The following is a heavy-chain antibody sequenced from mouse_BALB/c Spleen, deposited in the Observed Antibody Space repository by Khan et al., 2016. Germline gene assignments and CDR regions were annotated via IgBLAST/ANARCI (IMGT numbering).Heavy chain of an antibody. Sequence: VELVESGPGLVAPSQSLSITCTVSEFSLTGYGVNWVRQPPGKGLEWLGKIWGDGRTDYNSALKSRVSISKDNSKSQVFLKMNSLQTDDTANYYCSSDYDGFAYWGQGTLVIVSA. CDR3: SSDYDGFAY. D-gene: IGHD2-12*01. J-gene: IGHJ3*01. CDR1: EFSLTGYG. CDR2: IWGDGRT. V-gene: IGHV2-6-7*01.